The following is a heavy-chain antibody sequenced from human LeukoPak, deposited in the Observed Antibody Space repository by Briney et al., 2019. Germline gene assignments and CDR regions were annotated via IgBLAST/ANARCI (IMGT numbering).Heavy chain of an antibody. CDR3: ATGLIAAASTGYYYYGMDV. Sequence: ASVKVSCKVSGYTLTELSMHWGRQAPGQGLEWMGSFDTEDGETIYAQKFQGRVTMTEDTSTDTAYMELSSLRSEDTAVYYCATGLIAAASTGYYYYGMDVWGKGTTVTVSS. V-gene: IGHV1-24*01. J-gene: IGHJ6*04. D-gene: IGHD6-13*01. CDR2: FDTEDGET. CDR1: GYTLTELS.